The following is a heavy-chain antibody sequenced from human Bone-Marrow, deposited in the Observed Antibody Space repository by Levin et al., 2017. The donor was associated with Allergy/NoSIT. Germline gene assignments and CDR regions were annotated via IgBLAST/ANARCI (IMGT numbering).Heavy chain of an antibody. J-gene: IGHJ4*02. Sequence: HPGGSLRLSCSASGFTFGDFAINWFRQAPGKGLEWVASVSSKAHGETTQYAASVKDRFTVSRDNSKNIAYLLMNSLKSDDTAMYFCARGTIYGGNWGQGTLVTVSS. D-gene: IGHD3-3*01. V-gene: IGHV3-49*03. CDR1: GFTFGDFA. CDR2: VSSKAHGETT. CDR3: ARGTIYGGN.